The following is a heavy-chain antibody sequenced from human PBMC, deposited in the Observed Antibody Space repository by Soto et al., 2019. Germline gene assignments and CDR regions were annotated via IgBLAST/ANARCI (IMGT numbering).Heavy chain of an antibody. CDR1: GGSFSSYT. CDR3: ARHKVMATALDY. J-gene: IGHJ4*02. CDR2: IIPTLHIA. V-gene: IGHV1-69*02. D-gene: IGHD5-12*01. Sequence: QVQLVQSGAEVKKPGSSVKVSCTASGGSFSSYTLSWVRQAPGQGLEWMGRIIPTLHIANYEQKFQGRVTSTADESTGTDYMELSSLRSDDTAVYYCARHKVMATALDYWGQGTLVTVSS.